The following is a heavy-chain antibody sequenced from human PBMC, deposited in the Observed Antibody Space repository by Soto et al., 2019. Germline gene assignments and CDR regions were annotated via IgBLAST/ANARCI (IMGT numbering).Heavy chain of an antibody. V-gene: IGHV3-33*08. CDR1: GFTFSTYW. CDR2: IRYDGSNK. D-gene: IGHD6-6*01. Sequence: GGSLRLSCAASGFTFSTYWMSWARQAPGKGLEWVANIRYDGSNKYYADSVKGRFTISRDNSKNTLYLQMNSLRAEDTAVYYCARAEQSPPSARYYYYGMDVWGQGTTVTVSS. J-gene: IGHJ6*02. CDR3: ARAEQSPPSARYYYYGMDV.